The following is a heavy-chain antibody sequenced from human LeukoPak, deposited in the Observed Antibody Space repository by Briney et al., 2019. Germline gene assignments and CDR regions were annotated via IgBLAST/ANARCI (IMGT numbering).Heavy chain of an antibody. Sequence: SETLSLTCAVYGGSFSGYYWSWIRQPPGKGLEWIGEINHSGSTNYNPSLKSRITISVDTSKNQLSLKLSSVTAADTAVYYCARDSTVGRYWGQGTLVTVSS. V-gene: IGHV4-34*01. J-gene: IGHJ4*02. CDR2: INHSGST. CDR1: GGSFSGYY. CDR3: ARDSTVGRY. D-gene: IGHD2-8*02.